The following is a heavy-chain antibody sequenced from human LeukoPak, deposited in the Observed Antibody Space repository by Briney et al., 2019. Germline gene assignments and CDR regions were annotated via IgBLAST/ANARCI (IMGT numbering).Heavy chain of an antibody. V-gene: IGHV4-61*01. CDR1: GGSFSSGSYY. CDR2: IYYSGST. Sequence: SETLSLTCTVSGGSFSSGSYYWSWIRQPPGKGLEWIGYIYYSGSTNYNPSLKSRVTISVDTSKNQFSLKLSSVTAADTAVYYCASGVGGRYCSSTSCHYFDYWGQGTLVTVSS. D-gene: IGHD2-2*01. CDR3: ASGVGGRYCSSTSCHYFDY. J-gene: IGHJ4*02.